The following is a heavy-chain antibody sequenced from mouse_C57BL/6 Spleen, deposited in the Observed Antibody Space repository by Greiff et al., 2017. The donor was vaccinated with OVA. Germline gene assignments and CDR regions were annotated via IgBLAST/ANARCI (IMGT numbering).Heavy chain of an antibody. J-gene: IGHJ4*01. D-gene: IGHD2-4*01. CDR2: IDPETGGT. V-gene: IGHV1-15*01. CDR3: TRSRDYDYDRYAMDY. Sequence: LQESGAELVRPGASVTLSCKASGYTFTDYEMHWVKQTPVHGLEWIGAIDPETGGTAYNQKFKGKAILTADKSSSTAYMELRSLTSEDSAVYYCTRSRDYDYDRYAMDYWGQGTSVTVSS. CDR1: GYTFTDYE.